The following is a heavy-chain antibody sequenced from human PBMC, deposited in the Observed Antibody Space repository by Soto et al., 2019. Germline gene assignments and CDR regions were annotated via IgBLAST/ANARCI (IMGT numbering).Heavy chain of an antibody. CDR2: INAGNGNT. V-gene: IGHV1-3*01. CDR1: GYTFTSYA. J-gene: IGHJ4*02. CDR3: ASTREVRGVITTTTPFDY. D-gene: IGHD3-10*01. Sequence: GASVKVSCKASGYTFTSYAMHWVRQAPGQRLEWMGWINAGNGNTKYSQKFQGRVTITRDTSASTAYMELSSLRSEDTAVYYCASTREVRGVITTTTPFDYWGQGTLVTVSS.